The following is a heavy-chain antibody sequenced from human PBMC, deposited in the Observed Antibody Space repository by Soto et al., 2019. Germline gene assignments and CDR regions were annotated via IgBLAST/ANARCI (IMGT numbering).Heavy chain of an antibody. V-gene: IGHV3-23*01. Sequence: PRGSLRLSCAASGFTFSSYAMSCVRQAAGKGLEWVSAISGSGGSTYYADSVKGRFTISRDNSKNTLYLQMNSLRAEDTAVYYCAKDNVVVVPAAIVYWGQGTLVTVSS. CDR2: ISGSGGST. J-gene: IGHJ4*02. D-gene: IGHD2-2*01. CDR3: AKDNVVVVPAAIVY. CDR1: GFTFSSYA.